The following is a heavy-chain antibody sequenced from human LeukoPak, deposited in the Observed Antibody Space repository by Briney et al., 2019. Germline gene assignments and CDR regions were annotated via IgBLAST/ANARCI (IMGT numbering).Heavy chain of an antibody. CDR3: ARDRGNDAFDI. J-gene: IGHJ3*02. CDR2: RYCVGST. V-gene: IGHV3-53*01. CDR1: VHTLCSNY. D-gene: IGHD4-23*01. Sequence: GVSLTLPCAVSVHTLCSNYARCARQSPGRGVEWVIDRYCVGSTYYAASVKGRFTISRDNYKNTLHLQMNSPRAEATAVYYCARDRGNDAFDIWGPGTIVTASS.